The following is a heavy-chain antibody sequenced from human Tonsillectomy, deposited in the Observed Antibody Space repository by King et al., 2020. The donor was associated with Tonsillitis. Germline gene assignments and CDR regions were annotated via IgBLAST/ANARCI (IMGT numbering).Heavy chain of an antibody. V-gene: IGHV3-23*04. Sequence: VQLVESGGGLVQPGGSLRLSCAASGFTFSSYAMSWVRQAPGKGLEWVSAISGSGGSTYYADSVKGRFTISRDNSKNTLYLQMNSLRAEDTAVYYCAKSPAPFGAIFTGQTRAGPDYWGQGTLVTVSS. CDR3: AKSPAPFGAIFTGQTRAGPDY. J-gene: IGHJ4*02. D-gene: IGHD3-9*01. CDR1: GFTFSSYA. CDR2: ISGSGGST.